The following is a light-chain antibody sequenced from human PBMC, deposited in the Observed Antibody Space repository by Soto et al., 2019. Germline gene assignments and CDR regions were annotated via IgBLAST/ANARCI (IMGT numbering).Light chain of an antibody. V-gene: IGLV2-23*02. Sequence: QSALTQPASVSGSPGQSITISCTGTSSDVGSYNLVSWYQQHPGKAPKLMIYEVSKRPSGVSYRFSGSKSGNTASLTSSGVEAEDEDDYYCCSYAGSSTWVFGGGTKVTVL. CDR3: CSYAGSSTWV. J-gene: IGLJ3*02. CDR2: EVS. CDR1: SSDVGSYNL.